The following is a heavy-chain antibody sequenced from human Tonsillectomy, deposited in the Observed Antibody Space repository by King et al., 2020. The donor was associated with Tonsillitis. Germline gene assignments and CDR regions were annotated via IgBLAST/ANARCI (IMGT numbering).Heavy chain of an antibody. CDR1: GFTLRTYW. J-gene: IGHJ3*02. CDR2: INSDGRKK. D-gene: IGHD6-19*01. V-gene: IGHV3-7*01. Sequence: DVQLVESGGGLVQPGESLRLSCAASGFTLRTYWMTWIRQTPGKGLEWVANINSDGRKKSYLDSVKGRFTTSRDNAKNSVYLQIDSLRAEDTAIYYCARDRDFQFDSAWYDAFEMGGRGTVLTLPS. CDR3: ARDRDFQFDSAWYDAFEM.